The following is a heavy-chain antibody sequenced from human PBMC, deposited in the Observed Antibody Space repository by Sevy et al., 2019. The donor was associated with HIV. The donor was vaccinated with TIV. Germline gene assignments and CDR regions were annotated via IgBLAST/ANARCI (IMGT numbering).Heavy chain of an antibody. CDR1: GFTFSSYA. V-gene: IGHV3-23*01. Sequence: GGSLRLSCAASGFTFSSYAMSWVRQAPGKGLEWVSVISGSGGRKYYADSVKGRFTISRDNSKNTLYLQMNSLRAEDTAVYYCAKGPSGDDFWSGYYMTYYGMDVWGQGTTVTVSS. CDR2: ISGSGGRK. J-gene: IGHJ6*02. CDR3: AKGPSGDDFWSGYYMTYYGMDV. D-gene: IGHD3-3*01.